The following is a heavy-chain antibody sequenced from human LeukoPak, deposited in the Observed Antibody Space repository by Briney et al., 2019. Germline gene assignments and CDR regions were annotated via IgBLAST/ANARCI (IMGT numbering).Heavy chain of an antibody. Sequence: SETLSFTCDGSGGSVTSTNWWSWVRQPPGKGLEWIGEVHLDGRTNYNPSLKSRLIMSVDLPENHISLKLTSVTAADTAVYYCAREGGFYRPLDYSGQGTLVTVSS. V-gene: IGHV4-4*02. CDR2: VHLDGRT. J-gene: IGHJ4*02. D-gene: IGHD3-3*01. CDR1: GGSVTSTNW. CDR3: AREGGFYRPLDY.